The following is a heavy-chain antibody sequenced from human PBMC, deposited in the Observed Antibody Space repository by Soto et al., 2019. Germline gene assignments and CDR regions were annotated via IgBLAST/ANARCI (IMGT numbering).Heavy chain of an antibody. CDR3: ARTQWRNVRVGATTQALDY. CDR2: INHSGST. J-gene: IGHJ4*02. CDR1: GGSFSGYY. V-gene: IGHV4-34*01. D-gene: IGHD1-26*01. Sequence: PSETLSLTCAVYGGSFSGYYWSWIRQPPGKGLEWIGEINHSGSTNYNPSLKSRVTISVDTSKNQIPLKLSSLTAAETAVYYCARTQWRNVRVGATTQALDYWGQGTLVTVSS.